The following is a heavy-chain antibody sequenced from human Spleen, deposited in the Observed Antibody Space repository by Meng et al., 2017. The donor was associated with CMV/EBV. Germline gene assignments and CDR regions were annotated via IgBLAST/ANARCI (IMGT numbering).Heavy chain of an antibody. J-gene: IGHJ4*02. V-gene: IGHV4-34*01. Sequence: AGYGGSFSGYYWSWIRQPPGKGLEWIGEINHSGSTNYNPSLKSRATISVDTSKNQFSLKLSSVTAADTAVYYCARGTTVKPNYFDYWGQGTLVTVSS. CDR1: GGSFSGYY. CDR2: INHSGST. D-gene: IGHD4-11*01. CDR3: ARGTTVKPNYFDY.